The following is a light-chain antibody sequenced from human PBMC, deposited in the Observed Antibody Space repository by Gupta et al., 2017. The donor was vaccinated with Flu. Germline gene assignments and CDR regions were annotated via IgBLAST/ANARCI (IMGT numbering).Light chain of an antibody. V-gene: IGLV3-1*01. CDR3: QAGDSSKVWV. CDR2: HDT. J-gene: IGLJ3*02. CDR1: TLGNKS. Sequence: SYALPQPPSVSVSPGPPSSITCSCYTLGNKSAVWYQQTPAQSPVLLIHHDTQRPSVIHERFSGSKAGNTATLTISGHKEMEDADYYCQAGDSSKVWVFGGGTKRTVL.